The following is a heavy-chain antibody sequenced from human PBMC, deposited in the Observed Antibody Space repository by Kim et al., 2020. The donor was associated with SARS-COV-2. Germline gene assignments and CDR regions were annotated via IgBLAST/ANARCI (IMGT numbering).Heavy chain of an antibody. J-gene: IGHJ6*02. CDR2: ISYDGSNK. CDR3: AKDFAHDYSNPWGGYYYYGMDV. V-gene: IGHV3-30*18. D-gene: IGHD4-4*01. CDR1: GFTFSSYG. Sequence: GGSLRLSCAASGFTFSSYGMHWVRQAPGKGLEWVAVISYDGSNKYYADSVKGRFTISRDNSKNTLYLQMNSLRAEDTAVYYCAKDFAHDYSNPWGGYYYYGMDVWGQGTTVTVSS.